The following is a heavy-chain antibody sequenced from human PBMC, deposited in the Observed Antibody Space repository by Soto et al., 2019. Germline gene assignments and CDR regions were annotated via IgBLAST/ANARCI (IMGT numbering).Heavy chain of an antibody. Sequence: SETLYLTCTVSGGSINSGDYYWTWVRQPPGKGLEWVGYIYYDGNSQHNPSLKSRVTMSIDTSKNQFSLNLSSVTAADTAVYYCARDRRWLPRGPNNWLDLWGQGTQVTVSS. V-gene: IGHV4-30-4*01. D-gene: IGHD5-12*01. CDR1: GGSINSGDYY. CDR3: ARDRRWLPRGPNNWLDL. CDR2: IYYDGNS. J-gene: IGHJ5*02.